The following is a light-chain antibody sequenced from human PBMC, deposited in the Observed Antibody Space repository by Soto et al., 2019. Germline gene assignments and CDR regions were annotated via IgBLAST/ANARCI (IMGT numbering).Light chain of an antibody. Sequence: QSVLTQPASVSGSPGQSITISCTGTSNDVGGYNYVSWYQQHPGKAPKLMIYDVSNRPSGVSNRFSGSKSGNTASLTISGLQAEDEADYYCSSYTSSSTPYYVFGAGTKVTVL. J-gene: IGLJ1*01. V-gene: IGLV2-14*01. CDR2: DVS. CDR3: SSYTSSSTPYYV. CDR1: SNDVGGYNY.